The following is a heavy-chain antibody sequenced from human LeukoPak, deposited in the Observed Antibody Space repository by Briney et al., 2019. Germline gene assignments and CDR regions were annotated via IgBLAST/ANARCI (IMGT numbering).Heavy chain of an antibody. D-gene: IGHD3-3*01. J-gene: IGHJ5*02. CDR2: ISSGSSFI. CDR3: ARDLFGTRSWFDP. V-gene: IGHV3-21*01. Sequence: PGGSLRLSCEASGFIFSSYSMNWVRQAPGKGLEWVSSISSGSSFIHYADSVKGRFTISRDNAKNSLYLQMNSLPDEDTAVYYCARDLFGTRSWFDPWGQGTLVTVSS. CDR1: GFIFSSYS.